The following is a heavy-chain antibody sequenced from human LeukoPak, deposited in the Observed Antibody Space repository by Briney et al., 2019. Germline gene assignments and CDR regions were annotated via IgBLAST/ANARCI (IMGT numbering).Heavy chain of an antibody. CDR2: IKQDGSEK. J-gene: IGHJ4*02. CDR1: GFTLSTYW. D-gene: IGHD6-13*01. Sequence: GGSLRLSCAASGFTLSTYWMTWVRQAPGKGLEWVANIKQDGSEKYYVDSVKGRFTISRDNAKNSLYLQMNSLRAEDTAVYYCAREDGYSSSWYSDYWGQGTLVTVSS. CDR3: AREDGYSSSWYSDY. V-gene: IGHV3-7*05.